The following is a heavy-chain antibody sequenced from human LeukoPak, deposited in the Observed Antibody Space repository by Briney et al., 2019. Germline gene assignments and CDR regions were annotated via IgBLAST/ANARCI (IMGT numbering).Heavy chain of an antibody. CDR3: ARDRLGSSWYYYYYGMDV. V-gene: IGHV1-18*01. CDR1: GYTFTSYG. Sequence: ASVKVSCKASGYTFTSYGISWVRQAPGQGLEWMGWISAYNGNTNHAQKLQGRVTMTTDTSTSTAYMELRSLRSDDTAVYYCARDRLGSSWYYYYYGMDVWGQGTTVTVSS. J-gene: IGHJ6*02. CDR2: ISAYNGNT. D-gene: IGHD6-13*01.